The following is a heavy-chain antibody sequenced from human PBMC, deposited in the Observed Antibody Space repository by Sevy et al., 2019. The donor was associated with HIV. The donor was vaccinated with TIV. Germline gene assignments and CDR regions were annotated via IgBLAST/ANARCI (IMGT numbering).Heavy chain of an antibody. D-gene: IGHD3-22*01. CDR1: GYSFSRHG. V-gene: IGHV1-18*04. CDR3: ARGPSFDICGNYKAYFDC. Sequence: ASVKVSCKASGYSFSRHGISWVRQAPGQGLEWMGWISAYTGDTKYSQRVQDRVTMITDTSTNKAYMELRSLPSDDTAIFYCARGPSFDICGNYKAYFDCWGQGTLVTVSS. J-gene: IGHJ4*02. CDR2: ISAYTGDT.